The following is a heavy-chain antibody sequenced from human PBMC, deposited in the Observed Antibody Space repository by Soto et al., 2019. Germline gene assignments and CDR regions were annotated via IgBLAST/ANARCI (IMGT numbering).Heavy chain of an antibody. CDR2: ITAENANT. J-gene: IGHJ5*02. D-gene: IGHD3-10*01. Sequence: QIQLVQSGAEVKKPGASVKVSCKASGYSFTSYGITWVRQAPGQGPEWLGWITAENANTNYAQKFQGRPTMTTDTSPNTGLMALRGLPSHGSGLNFCLGMVLGWTPTAWFDICGQGTLVSVPS. CDR1: GYSFTSYG. V-gene: IGHV1-18*04. CDR3: LGMVLGWTPTAWFDI.